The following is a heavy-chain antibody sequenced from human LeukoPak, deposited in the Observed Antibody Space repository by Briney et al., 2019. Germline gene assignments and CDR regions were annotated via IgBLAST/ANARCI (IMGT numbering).Heavy chain of an antibody. V-gene: IGHV4-30-2*01. CDR2: IYHTGIT. J-gene: IGHJ4*02. CDR3: ARDEGGNDFWSGYTFDY. D-gene: IGHD3-3*01. CDR1: GGSIISGGYY. Sequence: SETLSLTCTVSGGSIISGGYYWSWIRQPPGKGLEWIGYIYHTGITYNNPSLKSRVTISVDRSKNQFSLELTSVTAADTAVYYCARDEGGNDFWSGYTFDYWGQGTQVTVSS.